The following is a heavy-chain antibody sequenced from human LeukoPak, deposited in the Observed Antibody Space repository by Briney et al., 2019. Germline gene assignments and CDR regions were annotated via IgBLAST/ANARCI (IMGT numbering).Heavy chain of an antibody. J-gene: IGHJ5*02. Sequence: SETLSLTCAVSGGSISSGGYSWSWIRQPPGKGLEWIGYIYYSGSTYYNPSLKSRVTISVDTSKNQFSLKLSSVTAADTAVYYCARDEYDILTGTNWFDPWGQGTLVTVSS. D-gene: IGHD3-9*01. CDR1: GGSISSGGYS. CDR2: IYYSGST. V-gene: IGHV4-30-4*07. CDR3: ARDEYDILTGTNWFDP.